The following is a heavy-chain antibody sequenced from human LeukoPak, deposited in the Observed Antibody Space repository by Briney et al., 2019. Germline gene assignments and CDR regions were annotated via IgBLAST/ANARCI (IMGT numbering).Heavy chain of an antibody. D-gene: IGHD6-19*01. Sequence: PSETLSLTCTVSGGSISSYYWSWIRQPAGKGLEWIGRIYTSGSTNYNPSLKSRVTISVDTSKNQFSLKLSSVTAADTAVYYCARELEQWPPGGFDYWGQGTLVTVSS. V-gene: IGHV4-4*07. CDR1: GGSISSYY. J-gene: IGHJ4*02. CDR2: IYTSGST. CDR3: ARELEQWPPGGFDY.